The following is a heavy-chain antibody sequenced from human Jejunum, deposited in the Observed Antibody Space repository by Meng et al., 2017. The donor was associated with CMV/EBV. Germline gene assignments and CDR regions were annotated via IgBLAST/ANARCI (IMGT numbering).Heavy chain of an antibody. D-gene: IGHD4-17*01. CDR2: MNPNNGNT. CDR3: ARDSRAAVTHFDY. J-gene: IGHJ4*02. CDR1: GDTFNTYH. V-gene: IGHV1-8*01. Sequence: CKASGDTFNTYHITWVRQASGQGLEWMGWMNPNNGNTDCAREFQGRLTLTRNTSINTLYMELTSLRSEDTAVYYCARDSRAAVTHFDYWGQGTLVTVSS.